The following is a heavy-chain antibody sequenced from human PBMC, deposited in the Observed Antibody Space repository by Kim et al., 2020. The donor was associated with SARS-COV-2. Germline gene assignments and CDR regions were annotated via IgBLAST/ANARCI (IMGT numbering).Heavy chain of an antibody. Sequence: SPSFQGQVTISADKSISTAYLQWSSLKASDTAMYYCARLSTVTTTGFDYWGQGTLVTVSS. V-gene: IGHV5-51*01. CDR3: ARLSTVTTTGFDY. J-gene: IGHJ4*02. D-gene: IGHD4-17*01.